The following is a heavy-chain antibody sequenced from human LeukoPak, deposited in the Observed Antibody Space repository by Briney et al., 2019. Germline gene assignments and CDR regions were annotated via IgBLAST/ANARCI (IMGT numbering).Heavy chain of an antibody. J-gene: IGHJ4*02. D-gene: IGHD2/OR15-2a*01. V-gene: IGHV3-7*01. CDR2: IKQDGSEK. Sequence: GGSLRLSCAASGFTCSNYWMSWVRQAPGKGLEWVANIKQDGSEKYYVDSVKGRFTISRENAKNSLCLQMNSLRAEDTAVYYCAKPNSSSFSDFDYWGQGTLVTVSS. CDR1: GFTCSNYW. CDR3: AKPNSSSFSDFDY.